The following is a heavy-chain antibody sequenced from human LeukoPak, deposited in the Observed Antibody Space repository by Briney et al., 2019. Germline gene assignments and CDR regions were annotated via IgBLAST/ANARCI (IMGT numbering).Heavy chain of an antibody. Sequence: PSETLSLTCTVSGGSISSSSYYWGWIRQPPGKGLEWIGNIYYSGSTYYNPSLKSRITISVDTSKNQFSLKLSSVTAADTAVYYCARLWYGGNVDYWGQGTLVTVSS. D-gene: IGHD4/OR15-4a*01. CDR3: ARLWYGGNVDY. J-gene: IGHJ4*02. CDR2: IYYSGST. V-gene: IGHV4-39*01. CDR1: GGSISSSSYY.